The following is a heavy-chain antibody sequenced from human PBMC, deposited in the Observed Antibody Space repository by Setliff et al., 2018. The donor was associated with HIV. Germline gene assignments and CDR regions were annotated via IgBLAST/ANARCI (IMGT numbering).Heavy chain of an antibody. D-gene: IGHD3-22*01. J-gene: IGHJ4*02. Sequence: SLRLSCAGSGFTFSTYNMAWVRQAPGKGLEWISYISNSGSTIYYADSVKGRFTISRDNAKNSLYLQMNSLRAEDTAVYYCARPNYYDSSGSFDYWGQGTLVTVSS. V-gene: IGHV3-48*01. CDR1: GFTFSTYN. CDR3: ARPNYYDSSGSFDY. CDR2: ISNSGSTI.